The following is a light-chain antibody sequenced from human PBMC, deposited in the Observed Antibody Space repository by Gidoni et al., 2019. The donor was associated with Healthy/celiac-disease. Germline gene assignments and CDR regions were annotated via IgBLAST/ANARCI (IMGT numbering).Light chain of an antibody. CDR3: QQRSNWPPLT. J-gene: IGKJ4*01. V-gene: IGKV3-11*01. CDR1: QTVSSY. Sequence: EIVLTQSPATLSSSPGERATISCRASQTVSSYLAWYQQKPGPAPRLLIYDAANRATGLPARFSGGGSGTDFTLTISSLEPEDFAVYYCQQRSNWPPLTFGGGTKVEIK. CDR2: DAA.